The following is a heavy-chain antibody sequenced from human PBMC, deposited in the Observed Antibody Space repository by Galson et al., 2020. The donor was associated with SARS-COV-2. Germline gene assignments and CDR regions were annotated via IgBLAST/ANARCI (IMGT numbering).Heavy chain of an antibody. CDR3: GQQLVQRYXGMXV. CDR2: ISYDGSNK. J-gene: IGHJ6*02. Sequence: GESLKISCAASGFTFSSYAMHWVRQAPGKGLEWVAVISYDGSNKYYADSVKGRFTISRDNSKNTLYLQMNSLRAEDTAVYYCGQQLVQRYXGMXVWGQGTTVTVSX. V-gene: IGHV3-30-3*01. CDR1: GFTFSSYA. D-gene: IGHD6-13*01.